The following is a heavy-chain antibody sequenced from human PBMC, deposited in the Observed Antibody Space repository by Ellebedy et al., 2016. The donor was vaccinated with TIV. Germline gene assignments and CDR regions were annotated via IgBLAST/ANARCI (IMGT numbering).Heavy chain of an antibody. D-gene: IGHD6-13*01. J-gene: IGHJ4*02. Sequence: ASVKVSCXASGYTFTGYYMHWVRQAPGQGLEWMGWINPNSGGTNYAQKFQGRVTMTRDTSISTAYMELSRLRSDDTAVYYCAILSEGGIAAAGTIYFDYWGQGTLVTVSS. CDR2: INPNSGGT. CDR1: GYTFTGYY. CDR3: AILSEGGIAAAGTIYFDY. V-gene: IGHV1-2*02.